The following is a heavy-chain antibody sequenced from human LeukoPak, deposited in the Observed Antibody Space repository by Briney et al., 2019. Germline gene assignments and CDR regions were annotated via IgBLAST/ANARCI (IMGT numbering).Heavy chain of an antibody. J-gene: IGHJ4*02. CDR1: GFTFSSYS. CDR2: ISSSSTTI. V-gene: IGHV3-48*04. Sequence: GGSLTLSCAASGFTFSSYSMNWVRQAPGKGLEWVSYISSSSTTINYADSAKGRFTISRDNAKNSLYLQMNSLRAEDTAVYFCARPTDASTGYYNPNLDYWGQGTQVTVSS. CDR3: ARPTDASTGYYNPNLDY. D-gene: IGHD3-9*01.